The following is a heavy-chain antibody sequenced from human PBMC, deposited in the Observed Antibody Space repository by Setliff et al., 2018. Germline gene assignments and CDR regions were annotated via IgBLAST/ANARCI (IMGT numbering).Heavy chain of an antibody. CDR1: GGSSSGYY. Sequence: SETLSLTCAVYGGSSSGYYWSWIRQPPGKGLEWIGEINHSGSTNYNPSLKSRVTISVDTSKNQFSLKLSSVTAADTAVYYCARGTGVYDYVWGSYRSLLSWYFDYWGQGTLVTVSS. CDR2: INHSGST. J-gene: IGHJ4*02. V-gene: IGHV4-34*01. D-gene: IGHD3-16*02. CDR3: ARGTGVYDYVWGSYRSLLSWYFDY.